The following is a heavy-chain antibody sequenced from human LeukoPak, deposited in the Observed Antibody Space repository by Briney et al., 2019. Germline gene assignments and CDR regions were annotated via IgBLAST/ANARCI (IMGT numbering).Heavy chain of an antibody. D-gene: IGHD5-12*01. J-gene: IGHJ6*02. CDR1: GGSISSYC. CDR2: IYTSGST. CDR3: ARDFGYGRLRDYGMDV. Sequence: PSETLSLTCTVSGGSISSYCWSWIRQPAGKGLEWIRRIYTSGSTNYNPSLKSRVTMSVDTSKNQFSLKLSSVTAADTAVYYCARDFGYGRLRDYGMDVWGQGTTVTVSS. V-gene: IGHV4-4*07.